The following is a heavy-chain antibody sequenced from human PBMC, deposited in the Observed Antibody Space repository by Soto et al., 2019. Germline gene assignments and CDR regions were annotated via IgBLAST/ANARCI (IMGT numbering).Heavy chain of an antibody. CDR1: GDSVSESSVS. V-gene: IGHV6-1*01. CDR3: VRSRVFIAVIGMANYYYYYGMDV. J-gene: IGHJ6*02. D-gene: IGHD6-19*01. Sequence: SQTLSLTCAISGDSVSESSVSWNWIRQSPSRGLEWLGRTNYGSKWSYAYAESVRSRITISADTSKNQLSLQLSSVTPEDTAVYYCVRSRVFIAVIGMANYYYYYGMDVWGQGTTVTVSS. CDR2: TNYGSKWSY.